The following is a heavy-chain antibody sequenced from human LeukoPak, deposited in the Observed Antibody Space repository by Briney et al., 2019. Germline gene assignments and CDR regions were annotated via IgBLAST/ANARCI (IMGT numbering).Heavy chain of an antibody. CDR2: INHSGST. CDR3: ARAYYCDSSGYYYDY. D-gene: IGHD3-22*01. V-gene: IGHV4-34*01. CDR1: GGSFSGYY. Sequence: SETLSLTCAVYGGSFSGYYWSWIRQPPGKGLEWIGEINHSGSTNYNPSLKSRVTISVDTSKNQFSLKLSSVTAADTAVYYCARAYYCDSSGYYYDYWGQGTLVTVSS. J-gene: IGHJ4*02.